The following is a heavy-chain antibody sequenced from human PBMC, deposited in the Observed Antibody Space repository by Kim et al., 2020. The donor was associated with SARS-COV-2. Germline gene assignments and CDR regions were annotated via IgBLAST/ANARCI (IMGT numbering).Heavy chain of an antibody. CDR2: SSGKTI. Sequence: SSGKTITYADTGRGRFTIARENAKNSLFLQMNSLRAEDTAVYYCAGRLDYWGQGILVTVSS. J-gene: IGHJ4*02. CDR3: AGRLDY. V-gene: IGHV3-48*01. D-gene: IGHD1-26*01.